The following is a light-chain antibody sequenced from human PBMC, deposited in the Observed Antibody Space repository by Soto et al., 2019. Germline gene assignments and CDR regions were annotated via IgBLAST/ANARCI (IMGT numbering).Light chain of an antibody. J-gene: IGKJ1*01. CDR2: GSF. CDR3: QQYNSYST. V-gene: IGKV3-15*01. Sequence: EIVMTQSPVTLSASPGESXXXXXRASQSVDNNVAWYQQKPGQAPRLLIVGSFARATGIPARFSGSGSGSEFTLTISGLQSEDFATYYCQQYNSYSTFGQGTKVDIK. CDR1: QSVDNN.